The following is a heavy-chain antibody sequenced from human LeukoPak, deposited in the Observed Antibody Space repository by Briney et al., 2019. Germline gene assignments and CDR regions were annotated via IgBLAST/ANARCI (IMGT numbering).Heavy chain of an antibody. CDR2: INTYNGNT. V-gene: IGHV1-18*01. CDR1: GYTFTSYA. D-gene: IGHD2-15*01. Sequence: ASVKVSCKASGYTFTSYAINWVRQAPGQGFEWMGWINTYNGNTNYAQKLQGRVTMTADISTSTAYMELRSLRSDDAAVYHCARGGSRMVTYGSLDYWGQGSLVTVSS. J-gene: IGHJ4*02. CDR3: ARGGSRMVTYGSLDY.